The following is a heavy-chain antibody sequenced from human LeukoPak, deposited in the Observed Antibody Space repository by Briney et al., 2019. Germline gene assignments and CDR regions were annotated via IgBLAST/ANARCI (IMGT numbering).Heavy chain of an antibody. V-gene: IGHV5-51*01. CDR1: GYSFTSYW. Sequence: GESLKISCKGFGYSFTSYWIGWVRQMPGKGLEWMGMIYPGDCDTRYSPSFQGQVTISADKSISTAYMQWSSLKASDTAMYYCARQRVCSGGSCYRAGGKYYFDYWGQGTLVTVSS. CDR2: IYPGDCDT. J-gene: IGHJ4*02. D-gene: IGHD2-15*01. CDR3: ARQRVCSGGSCYRAGGKYYFDY.